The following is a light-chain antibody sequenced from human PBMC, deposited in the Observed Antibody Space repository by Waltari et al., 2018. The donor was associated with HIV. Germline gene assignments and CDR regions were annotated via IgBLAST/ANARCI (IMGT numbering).Light chain of an antibody. V-gene: IGKV1-9*01. Sequence: DIELTQSPSFLSASLGDRVTITCRASRGIGNFLAWYQQKPGKAPKLLIYGASTLQTGVPSRFSGSGSGTEFTLTLSNLQPEDFAIYYCQHLNSYPITFGQGARLDIK. CDR1: RGIGNF. CDR2: GAS. CDR3: QHLNSYPIT. J-gene: IGKJ5*01.